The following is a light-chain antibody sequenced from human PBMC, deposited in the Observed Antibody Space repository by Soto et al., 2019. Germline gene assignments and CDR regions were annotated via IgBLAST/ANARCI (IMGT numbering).Light chain of an antibody. CDR1: QSLSSN. CDR2: GAS. Sequence: EIVMTQSPATLSVSPGERATLSCRASQSLSSNLAWYQQKPGQAPRLLIYGASTRATDIPARFSGSGSGTEFTLTISSLQSEDFAVYYCQQYSQWPYSLGQGTKLEIK. J-gene: IGKJ2*03. V-gene: IGKV3-15*01. CDR3: QQYSQWPYS.